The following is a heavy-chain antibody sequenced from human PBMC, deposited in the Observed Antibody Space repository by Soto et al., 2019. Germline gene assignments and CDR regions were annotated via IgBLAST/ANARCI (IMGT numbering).Heavy chain of an antibody. CDR3: ARGRWLRSSVDY. V-gene: IGHV4-34*01. J-gene: IGHJ4*02. D-gene: IGHD5-12*01. Sequence: SETLSLTCVVYGGAFSGYYLSWIHQPPGKGLEWIGEINHSGSTNYNPSLKSRVTISVDTSKNQFSLKLSSVTAADTAVYYCARGRWLRSSVDYWGQGTLVTVSS. CDR2: INHSGST. CDR1: GGAFSGYY.